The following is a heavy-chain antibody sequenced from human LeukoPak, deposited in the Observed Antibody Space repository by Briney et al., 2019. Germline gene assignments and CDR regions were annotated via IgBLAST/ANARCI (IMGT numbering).Heavy chain of an antibody. J-gene: IGHJ4*02. CDR2: ILSSSSTT. D-gene: IGHD3/OR15-3a*01. V-gene: IGHV3-48*01. CDR3: ARGGTGL. Sequence: GGSLRLSCAASGFTFSSFSMNWVRQAPGKGLEWVSYILSSSSTTYYADSVKGRFTISRDNAKNSLYLQMNSLRAEDTAVYYCARGGTGLWGQGTLVTVSS. CDR1: GFTFSSFS.